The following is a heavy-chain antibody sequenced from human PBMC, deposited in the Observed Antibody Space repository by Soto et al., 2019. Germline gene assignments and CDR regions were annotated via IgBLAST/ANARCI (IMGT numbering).Heavy chain of an antibody. Sequence: GGSLRVSCAASGFTFSSYSMNWVRQAPGKGLEWVSYISSSSSTIYYADSVKGRFTISRDNAKNSLYLQMNSLRAEDTAVYYCARGERYFDWLLSGSAFDIWGQGTMVTVSS. J-gene: IGHJ3*02. CDR3: ARGERYFDWLLSGSAFDI. D-gene: IGHD3-9*01. CDR1: GFTFSSYS. CDR2: ISSSSSTI. V-gene: IGHV3-48*01.